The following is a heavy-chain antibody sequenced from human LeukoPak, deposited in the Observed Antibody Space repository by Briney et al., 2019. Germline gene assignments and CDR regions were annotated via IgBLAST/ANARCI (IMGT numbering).Heavy chain of an antibody. Sequence: GGSLRLSCAASGFTVRSNYMTWVRQAPGKGLEWVSVFYGGGSTYYADSVKGRFTISRDNSKNTLYLQMNSLRAEDTAVYYCAGLCGSISCPEVVGHWGQGTLVTVSS. D-gene: IGHD2-2*01. CDR3: AGLCGSISCPEVVGH. V-gene: IGHV3-66*02. CDR2: FYGGGST. CDR1: GFTVRSNY. J-gene: IGHJ4*02.